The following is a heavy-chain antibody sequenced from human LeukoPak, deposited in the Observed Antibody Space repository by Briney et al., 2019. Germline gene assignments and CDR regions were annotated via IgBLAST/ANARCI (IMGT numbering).Heavy chain of an antibody. J-gene: IGHJ4*02. CDR2: IKEDGSEK. CDR3: ARGDGRYWGY. D-gene: IGHD6-19*01. V-gene: IGHV3-7*01. CDR1: GFSFSTYW. Sequence: GGSLRLSCAASGFSFSTYWMNWVRQAPGKGLEWVANIKEDGSEKYYVDSVKGRFTISRDNAKNSLYLQMNSLRAEDSAMYYCARGDGRYWGYWGQGTLVTVSS.